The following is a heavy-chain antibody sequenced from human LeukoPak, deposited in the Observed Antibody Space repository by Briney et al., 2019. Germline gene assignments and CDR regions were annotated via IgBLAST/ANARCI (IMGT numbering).Heavy chain of an antibody. CDR1: GFTFSSYG. V-gene: IGHV3-30*02. J-gene: IGHJ3*02. Sequence: GGSLRLSCAASGFTFSSYGMHWVRQAPGKGLEWVAFIRYDGSNKYYADSVKGRFTISRDNSKNTLYLQINSLRAEDTAVYYCATTDYGSGSVNAFDIWGQGTMVTVSS. CDR2: IRYDGSNK. CDR3: ATTDYGSGSVNAFDI. D-gene: IGHD3-10*01.